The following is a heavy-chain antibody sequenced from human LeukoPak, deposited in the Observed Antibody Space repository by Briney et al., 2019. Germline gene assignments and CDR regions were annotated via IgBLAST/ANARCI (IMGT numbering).Heavy chain of an antibody. Sequence: GASVKVSCKASGGTFSSYAISWVRQAPGQGLEWMGRIIPILGITNYAQKFQGRVTITADKSTSTAYMELSSLRSEDTAVYYCARDLTGDGAFDIWGQGTMVTVSS. CDR2: IIPILGIT. D-gene: IGHD7-27*01. J-gene: IGHJ3*02. CDR1: GGTFSSYA. V-gene: IGHV1-69*04. CDR3: ARDLTGDGAFDI.